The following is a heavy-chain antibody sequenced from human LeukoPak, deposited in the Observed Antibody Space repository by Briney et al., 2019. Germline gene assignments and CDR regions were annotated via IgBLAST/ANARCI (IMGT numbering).Heavy chain of an antibody. J-gene: IGHJ3*02. CDR2: ISSSSSTI. D-gene: IGHD3-22*01. Sequence: PGGSLRLSCAASGFTFSSYSMNWVRQAPGKGLEWVSYISSSSSTIYYADSVKGRFTISRDNAKNSLFLQMNSLRAEDTAVYYCARHKASYYYHSSGGAFDIWGQGTMVTVSS. CDR1: GFTFSSYS. CDR3: ARHKASYYYHSSGGAFDI. V-gene: IGHV3-48*04.